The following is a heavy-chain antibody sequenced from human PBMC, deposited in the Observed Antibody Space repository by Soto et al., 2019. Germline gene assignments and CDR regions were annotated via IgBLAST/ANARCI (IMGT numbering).Heavy chain of an antibody. J-gene: IGHJ2*01. CDR1: GDTFTGHY. Sequence: QVQLEQSGPEVKEPGASVRLSCEASGDTFTGHYLYWLRQAPGQGLEWMGIINSSYVSTTYTSKFEGRVTIPRDTSTGSVYVQLCSLRYEDTAVYYCVRGSKNWLWHFELWGRGTLLTIAS. V-gene: IGHV1-46*03. CDR3: VRGSKNWLWHFEL. CDR2: INSSYVST. D-gene: IGHD4-4*01.